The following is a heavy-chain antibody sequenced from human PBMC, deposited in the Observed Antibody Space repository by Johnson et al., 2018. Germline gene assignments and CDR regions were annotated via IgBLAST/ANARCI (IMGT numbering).Heavy chain of an antibody. V-gene: IGHV3-48*02. Sequence: EVQLVESGGGLVQXGGSXRLXCAASGFTFDGFSMNWVRQAPGKGLEWVTHISSRGTTTSYADSARGRFTISRDNAKNSLQLQVNSLRDEETAVYYCARGCSYTSCYRTDYFQHWGQGTLVTVSS. CDR2: ISSRGTTT. D-gene: IGHD2-2*02. CDR1: GFTFDGFS. J-gene: IGHJ1*01. CDR3: ARGCSYTSCYRTDYFQH.